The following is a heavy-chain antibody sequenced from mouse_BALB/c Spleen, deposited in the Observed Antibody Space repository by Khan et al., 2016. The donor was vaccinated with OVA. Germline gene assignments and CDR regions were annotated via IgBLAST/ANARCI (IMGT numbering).Heavy chain of an antibody. V-gene: IGHV3-2*02. J-gene: IGHJ3*01. Sequence: EVQLQESGPGLVKPSQSLSLTCTVTGSSITSDYVWNWIRQLPGNKLEWMGYITYSGSTNYIPSLKGRISITRDTSKNQFFLQLNSITTEDTATYYCARWFAYWGQGTLVTVSA. CDR1: GSSITSDYV. CDR3: ARWFAY. CDR2: ITYSGST.